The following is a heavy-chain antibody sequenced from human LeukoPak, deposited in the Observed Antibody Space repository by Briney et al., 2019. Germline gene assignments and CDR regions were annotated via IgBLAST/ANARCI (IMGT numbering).Heavy chain of an antibody. CDR3: AAKGNGYTGIYVFAH. CDR1: GFTVSSNY. Sequence: PGGSLRLSCAASGFTVSSNYMSWVRQAPGKGLEWVSVIYSGGSTYYADSVKGRFTISRDTSDNTLNLQMNDLGAEDSAVYYCAAKGNGYTGIYVFAHWGQGTLVTVSA. CDR2: IYSGGST. J-gene: IGHJ4*02. V-gene: IGHV3-66*01. D-gene: IGHD1-26*01.